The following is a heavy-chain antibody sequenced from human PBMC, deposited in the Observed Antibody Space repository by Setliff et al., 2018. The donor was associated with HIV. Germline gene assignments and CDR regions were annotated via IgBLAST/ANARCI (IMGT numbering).Heavy chain of an antibody. J-gene: IGHJ3*02. Sequence: SVKVSCKASGGTFSSYAITWVRQAPGQGLEWMGGIIPIFGTANYAQKFQGRVTITADESTSTAYMELSSLRSEDTAEYYCARDGSSTWTGVRAFDIWGQGTMVTVS. CDR2: IIPIFGTA. V-gene: IGHV1-69*13. D-gene: IGHD6-13*01. CDR3: ARDGSSTWTGVRAFDI. CDR1: GGTFSSYA.